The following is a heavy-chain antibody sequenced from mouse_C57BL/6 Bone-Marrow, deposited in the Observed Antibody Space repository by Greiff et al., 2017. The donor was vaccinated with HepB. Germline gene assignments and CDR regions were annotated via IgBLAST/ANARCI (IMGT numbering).Heavy chain of an antibody. CDR1: GFTFSSYA. D-gene: IGHD2-4*01. V-gene: IGHV5-9-1*02. J-gene: IGHJ3*01. Sequence: EVKLQESGEGLVKPGGSLKLSCAASGFTFSSYAMSWVRQTPEKRLEWVAYISSGGDYIYYADTVKGRFTISRDNARNTLYLQMSSLKSEDTAMYYCTREGIYYDYVAYWGQGTLVTVSA. CDR2: ISSGGDYI. CDR3: TREGIYYDYVAY.